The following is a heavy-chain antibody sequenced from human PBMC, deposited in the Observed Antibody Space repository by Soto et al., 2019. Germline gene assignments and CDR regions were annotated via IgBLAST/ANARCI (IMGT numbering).Heavy chain of an antibody. CDR1: GGSISSGGYY. CDR2: IYYSGST. V-gene: IGHV4-31*03. D-gene: IGHD6-13*01. CDR3: ARDRSRIAAAGAFGY. J-gene: IGHJ4*02. Sequence: QVQLQESGPGLVKPSQTLSLTCTVSGGSISSGGYYWSWIRQHPGKGLEWIGYIYYSGSTYYNPSLKPRVTIPVDTSKSQFSLKPSSVTAAEPAVYYCARDRSRIAAAGAFGYWGQGTLVTVSS.